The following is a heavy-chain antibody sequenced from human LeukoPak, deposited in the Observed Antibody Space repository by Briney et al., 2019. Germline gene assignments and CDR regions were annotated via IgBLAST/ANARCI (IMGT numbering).Heavy chain of an antibody. J-gene: IGHJ4*02. CDR2: ISAYNGNT. V-gene: IGHV1-18*01. CDR1: GYTFTSYG. CDR3: ARDDSSSWYRSEAGIVYFDY. D-gene: IGHD6-13*01. Sequence: ASVKVSCKASGYTFTSYGISWVRQAPGQGLEWMGWISAYNGNTNYAQKLQGRVTMTTDTSTSTAYMELRSLRSDDTAVYYCARDDSSSWYRSEAGIVYFDYWGQGTLVTVSS.